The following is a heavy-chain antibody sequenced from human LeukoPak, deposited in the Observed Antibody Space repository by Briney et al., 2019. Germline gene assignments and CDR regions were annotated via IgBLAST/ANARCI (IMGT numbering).Heavy chain of an antibody. Sequence: GASVKVSCKASGGTFSSYAISWVRQAPGQGLEWMGGIIPIFGTANYAQKFQGRVTITADESTSTAYMELSSLRSEDTAVYYCARGSGNPHGYYYYYGMDAWGQGTTVTVSS. CDR3: ARGSGNPHGYYYYYGMDA. J-gene: IGHJ6*02. D-gene: IGHD4-23*01. V-gene: IGHV1-69*13. CDR1: GGTFSSYA. CDR2: IIPIFGTA.